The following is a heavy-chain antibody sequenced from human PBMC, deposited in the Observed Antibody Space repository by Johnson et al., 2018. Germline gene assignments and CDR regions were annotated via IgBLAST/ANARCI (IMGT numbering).Heavy chain of an antibody. V-gene: IGHV3-30*03. CDR1: GFTFSSYG. J-gene: IGHJ1*01. D-gene: IGHD3-22*01. CDR2: ISYDGSNK. CDR3: AHGRYYYDPQH. Sequence: QVQLVQSGGGVVQPGRSLRLSCAASGFTFSSYGMHWVRQAPGKGLEWVAVISYDGSNKYYADSVKGRFTISRDNSKNTLYLQMNSLRAEDTAVYYCAHGRYYYDPQHWGQGTLVTVSS.